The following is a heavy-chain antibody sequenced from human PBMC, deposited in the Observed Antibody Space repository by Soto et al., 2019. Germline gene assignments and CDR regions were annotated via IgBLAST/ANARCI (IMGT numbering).Heavy chain of an antibody. CDR1: GFTFSSYG. J-gene: IGHJ4*02. Sequence: GGSLRLSCAASGFTFSSYGMHWVRQAPGKGLEWVAVISYDGSNKYYADSVKGRFTISRDNSKNTLYLQMNSLRAEDTAVYYCAKLSLSSARSPFDYWGQGTLVTVSS. D-gene: IGHD3-16*02. V-gene: IGHV3-30*18. CDR3: AKLSLSSARSPFDY. CDR2: ISYDGSNK.